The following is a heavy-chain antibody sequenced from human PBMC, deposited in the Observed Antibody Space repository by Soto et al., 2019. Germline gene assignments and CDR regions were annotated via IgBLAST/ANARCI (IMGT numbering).Heavy chain of an antibody. CDR1: GFTFSGYA. Sequence: GGTLRLSCAASGFTFSGYAMSWVRQAPGKGLEWVSAISGSGGSTYYADSVKGRFTISRDNSKNTLYLQMDSLRAEDTAVYYCAKPPYDILPAKTQPNQVDYWGQGTLVTVSS. V-gene: IGHV3-23*01. D-gene: IGHD3-9*01. J-gene: IGHJ4*02. CDR3: AKPPYDILPAKTQPNQVDY. CDR2: ISGSGGST.